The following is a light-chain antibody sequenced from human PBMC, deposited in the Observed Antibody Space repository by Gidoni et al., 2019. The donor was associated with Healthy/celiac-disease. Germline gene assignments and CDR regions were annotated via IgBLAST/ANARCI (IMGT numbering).Light chain of an antibody. CDR1: QAISNY. J-gene: IGKJ5*01. Sequence: DIQLPQSPSSLSASVGDRVTITCQASQAISNYLNWYQQKPGKAPKLLIYDASNLETGVPSRFSGSGSGTDFTFTISSLQPEDIATYYCQQYNNRPLTFGQGTRLEIK. CDR2: DAS. V-gene: IGKV1-33*01. CDR3: QQYNNRPLT.